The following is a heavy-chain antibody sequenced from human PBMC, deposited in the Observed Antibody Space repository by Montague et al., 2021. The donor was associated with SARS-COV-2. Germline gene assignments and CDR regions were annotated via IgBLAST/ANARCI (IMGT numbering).Heavy chain of an antibody. CDR2: ISWNSGSI. J-gene: IGHJ4*02. V-gene: IGHV3-9*01. CDR3: AKDITMVRGAVLDN. CDR1: GFTFGDYA. D-gene: IGHD3-10*01. Sequence: SLRLSCAASGFTFGDYAMHWVRQAPGKGLEWVSGISWNSGSIGYADPVKGRFTISRDNAKNSLYLQMNSLRAEDTALYYCAKDITMVRGAVLDNWGQGTLVTVSS.